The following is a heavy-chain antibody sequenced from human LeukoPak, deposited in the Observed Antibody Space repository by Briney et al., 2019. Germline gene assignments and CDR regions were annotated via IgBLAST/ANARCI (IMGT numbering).Heavy chain of an antibody. J-gene: IGHJ3*02. CDR3: ARRGAGDAFDI. Sequence: PSETLSLTCTVSGGSISSSSYYWGWIRQPPGKGLEWIGRIYYSGSTYYNPSLKSRVTISVDTSKNQFSLKLSSVTAADTAVYYCARRGAGDAFDIWGQGTMVTVSS. CDR2: IYYSGST. CDR1: GGSISSSSYY. D-gene: IGHD3-16*01. V-gene: IGHV4-39*01.